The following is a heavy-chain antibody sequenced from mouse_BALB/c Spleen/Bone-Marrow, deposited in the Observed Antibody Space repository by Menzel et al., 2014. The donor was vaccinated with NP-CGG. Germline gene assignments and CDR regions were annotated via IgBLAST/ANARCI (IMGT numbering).Heavy chain of an antibody. J-gene: IGHJ4*01. V-gene: IGHV8-12*01. CDR2: IYWDDDK. D-gene: IGHD2-14*01. CDR3: ARRADRYDGYAMDY. CDR1: GFSLSTSGMG. Sequence: QVTLKVSGPGILQPSQTLSLTCSFSGFSLSTSGMGVSWIRQPSGKGLEWLAHIYWDDDKRYNPSLKSRLTISKDTSSNQVFLKITSVDTADTATYYCARRADRYDGYAMDYWGQGTSVTVSS.